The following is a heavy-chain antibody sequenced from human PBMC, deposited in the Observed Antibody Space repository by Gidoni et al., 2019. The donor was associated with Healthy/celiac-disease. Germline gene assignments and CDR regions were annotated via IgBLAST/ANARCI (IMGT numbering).Heavy chain of an antibody. Sequence: EVQLVESGGGLVKPGGSLRLSCAASGFPFSSYSMNWVRQAPGKGLEWVSSISSSSSYIYYADSVKGRFTISRDNAKNSLYLQMNSLRAEDTAVYYCARVAITGTTKHGMDVWGQGTTVTVSS. J-gene: IGHJ6*02. V-gene: IGHV3-21*01. CDR1: GFPFSSYS. CDR3: ARVAITGTTKHGMDV. CDR2: ISSSSSYI. D-gene: IGHD1-7*01.